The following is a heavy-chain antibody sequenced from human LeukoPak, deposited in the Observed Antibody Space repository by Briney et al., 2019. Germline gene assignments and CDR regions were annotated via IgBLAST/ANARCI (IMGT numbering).Heavy chain of an antibody. J-gene: IGHJ5*02. Sequence: GGSLRLSCAASGFTFSSYEMNWVRQAPGKGLEWVSYISSSGSTIYYADSVKGRFTISRDNAKNSLYLQMNSLRAEDTAVYYCARGGETTVTAFWFDPWGQGTLVTVSS. CDR1: GFTFSSYE. CDR3: ARGGETTVTAFWFDP. V-gene: IGHV3-48*03. CDR2: ISSSGSTI. D-gene: IGHD4-17*01.